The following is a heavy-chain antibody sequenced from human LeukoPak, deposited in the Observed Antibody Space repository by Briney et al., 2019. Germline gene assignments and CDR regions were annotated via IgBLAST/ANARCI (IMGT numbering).Heavy chain of an antibody. CDR2: INLSGGST. CDR3: ARDYVDDIPMIKDY. CDR1: GYTFTSYH. J-gene: IGHJ4*02. V-gene: IGHV1-46*01. D-gene: IGHD2-8*01. Sequence: ASVKVSYKASGYTFTSYHMHWVRQAPGQGLEWMGKINLSGGSTTYAQKFQGRVTMTRDTSTSTVYMELSSLRSEDTAVYYCARDYVDDIPMIKDYWGQGTLVTVSS.